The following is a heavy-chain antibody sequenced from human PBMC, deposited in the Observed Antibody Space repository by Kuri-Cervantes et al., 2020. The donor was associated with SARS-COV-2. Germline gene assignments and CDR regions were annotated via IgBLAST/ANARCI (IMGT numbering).Heavy chain of an antibody. CDR1: GFTFSSYV. CDR2: IWYDGSNK. CDR3: ARDPPHGTDYGGSMDV. D-gene: IGHD4-23*01. J-gene: IGHJ6*02. V-gene: IGHV3-33*01. Sequence: GGSLRLSCAASGFTFSSYVMHWVRQAPGKGLEWVSVIWYDGSNKYYADSVKGRFTISRDNSKNTLYLQMNSLRAEDTAVYYCARDPPHGTDYGGSMDVWGQGTTVTVSS.